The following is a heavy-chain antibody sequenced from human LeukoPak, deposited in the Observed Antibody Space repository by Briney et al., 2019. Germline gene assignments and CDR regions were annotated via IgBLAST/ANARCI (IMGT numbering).Heavy chain of an antibody. J-gene: IGHJ4*02. CDR3: ATRHEYSYPY. V-gene: IGHV3-64*02. Sequence: PGGSLRLSCVASGFTFYNYAMHWVRQAPGKGLEYVSAIGGNGDTSYYADSVKGRFTISRDNSKNTVYLQLGSLRTEDMAVYYCATRHEYSYPYWRQGTLVTVSS. CDR1: GFTFYNYA. CDR2: IGGNGDTS. D-gene: IGHD5-18*01.